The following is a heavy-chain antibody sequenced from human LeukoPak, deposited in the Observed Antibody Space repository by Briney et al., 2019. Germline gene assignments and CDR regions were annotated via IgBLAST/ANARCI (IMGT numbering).Heavy chain of an antibody. CDR2: IYHSGST. D-gene: IGHD3-10*01. CDR1: GGSISSSSYY. J-gene: IGHJ4*02. Sequence: PSETLSLTCTVSGGSISSSSYYWGWIRQPPGKGLEWIGSIYHSGSTYYNPSLKSRVTISVDTSKNQFSLKLSSVTAADTAVYYCARTVREYFDYWGQGTLVTVSS. CDR3: ARTVREYFDY. V-gene: IGHV4-39*07.